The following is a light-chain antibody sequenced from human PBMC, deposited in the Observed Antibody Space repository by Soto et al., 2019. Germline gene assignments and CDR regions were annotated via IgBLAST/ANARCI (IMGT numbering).Light chain of an antibody. CDR1: QSVNTR. J-gene: IGKJ1*01. CDR2: DAS. V-gene: IGKV1-5*01. Sequence: DIQMTQSPPALSASVGDRVTITCRASQSVNTRLAWYQQKPGKAPKLLIHDASSLQTGVPSRFSGSGSGTEFTLTISSLQPDDLATYYCQQYQSYSETFGHGTKVEIK. CDR3: QQYQSYSET.